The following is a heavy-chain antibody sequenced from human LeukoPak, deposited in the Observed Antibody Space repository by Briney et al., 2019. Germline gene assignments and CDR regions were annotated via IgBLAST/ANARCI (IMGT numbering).Heavy chain of an antibody. V-gene: IGHV4-34*01. CDR3: ARDRSPFYDSSGYSAFDY. D-gene: IGHD3-22*01. J-gene: IGHJ4*02. CDR2: INHSGST. CDR1: GGSFSGYY. Sequence: SETLSLTCAVYGGSFSGYYWSWIRQPPGKGLEWIGEINHSGSTNYNPSLKSRVTISVDTSKNQFSLKLSSVTAADTAVYYCARDRSPFYDSSGYSAFDYWGQGTLVTVSS.